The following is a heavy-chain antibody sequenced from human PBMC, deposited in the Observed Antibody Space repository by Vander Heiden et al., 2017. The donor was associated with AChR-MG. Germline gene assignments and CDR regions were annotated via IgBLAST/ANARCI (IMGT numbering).Heavy chain of an antibody. D-gene: IGHD3-3*01. CDR2: IFSNDEK. CDR1: GFSLSNARMG. J-gene: IGHJ4*02. CDR3: ARTPNGLFSSLRKYYFDY. Sequence: QVTLKESGPVLVKPTETLTLTCTVSGFSLSNARMGVSWIRQPPGKALEWLAHIFSNDEKSYSTSLKSRLTISKDTSKSQVVLTMTNMDPVDTATYYCARTPNGLFSSLRKYYFDYWGQGTLVTVSS. V-gene: IGHV2-26*01.